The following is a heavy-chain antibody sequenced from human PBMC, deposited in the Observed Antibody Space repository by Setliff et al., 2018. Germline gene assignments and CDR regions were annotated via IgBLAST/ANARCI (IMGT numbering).Heavy chain of an antibody. J-gene: IGHJ6*02. CDR1: GYSFTSYD. CDR3: AASVGGAPYYYGLDV. CDR2: VSPIDDGKP. D-gene: IGHD2-15*01. V-gene: IGHV1-8*01. Sequence: GASVKVSCKASGYSFTSYDINWVRLAAGQGLEWMGWVSPIDDGKPGYAQKFQGRVTITWVTSISTAYMELSSLRSEDTALYSCAASVGGAPYYYGLDVWGQGTTVTVSS.